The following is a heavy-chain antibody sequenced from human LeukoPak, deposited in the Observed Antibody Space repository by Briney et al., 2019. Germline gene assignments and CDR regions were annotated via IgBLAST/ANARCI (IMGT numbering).Heavy chain of an antibody. CDR1: GGSVRDYY. CDR2: TDYSGSN. J-gene: IGHJ3*02. Sequence: SETLSLTCAVYGGSVRDYYWRWIRQPPGKGLEWVAETDYSGSNKRNPSFKSLVTISVNTSKNRFSLKLRSVTAADTAVYYCALGYCSSTSCVRAFDIWGQGTMVTVSS. D-gene: IGHD2-2*01. V-gene: IGHV4-34*01. CDR3: ALGYCSSTSCVRAFDI.